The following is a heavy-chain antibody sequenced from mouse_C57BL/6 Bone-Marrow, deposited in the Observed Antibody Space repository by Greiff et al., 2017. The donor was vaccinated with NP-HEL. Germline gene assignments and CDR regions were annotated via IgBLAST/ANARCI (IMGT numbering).Heavy chain of an antibody. Sequence: EVQLQQSGPVLVKPGASVKMSCKASGYTFTDYYMNWVKQSHGKSLEWIGVINPYNGGTSYNQKFKGEATLTVDKSSSTAYMELNSLTSEDSAVYYCARWGPTVVNFDYWGQGTTLTVSS. CDR1: GYTFTDYY. D-gene: IGHD1-1*01. V-gene: IGHV1-19*01. CDR2: INPYNGGT. J-gene: IGHJ2*01. CDR3: ARWGPTVVNFDY.